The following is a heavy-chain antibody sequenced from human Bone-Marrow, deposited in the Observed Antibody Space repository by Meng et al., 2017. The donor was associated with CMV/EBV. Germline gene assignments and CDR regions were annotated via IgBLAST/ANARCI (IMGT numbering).Heavy chain of an antibody. CDR2: ISSSSSYI. Sequence: GGSLRLSCAASGFTFSSYSMNWVRQAPGKGLEWVSSISSSSSYIYYADSVKGRFTISRDNSKNSLYLQMNSLRTEDTALYYCAKDIGSYSSSSYFDYWGQGTLVTVSS. CDR3: AKDIGSYSSSSYFDY. CDR1: GFTFSSYS. D-gene: IGHD6-6*01. V-gene: IGHV3-21*04. J-gene: IGHJ4*02.